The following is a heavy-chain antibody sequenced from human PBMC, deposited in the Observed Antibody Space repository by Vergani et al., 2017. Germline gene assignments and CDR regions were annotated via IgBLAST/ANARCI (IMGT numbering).Heavy chain of an antibody. D-gene: IGHD3-16*01. Sequence: QVQLQQFGAGLLKPSETLSLTCAVYGGSFSGYYWSWIRQPPGKGLEWNGEINHSGSTNYNPSLKSRVTISVDTSKNQFSLKLSSVTAADTAVYYCARGGVPRRLHRYYYYMDVWGKGTTVTVSS. V-gene: IGHV4-34*01. J-gene: IGHJ6*03. CDR1: GGSFSGYY. CDR2: INHSGST. CDR3: ARGGVPRRLHRYYYYMDV.